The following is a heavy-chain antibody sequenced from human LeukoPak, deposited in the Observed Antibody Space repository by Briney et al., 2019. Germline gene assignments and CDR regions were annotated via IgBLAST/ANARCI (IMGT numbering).Heavy chain of an antibody. CDR2: ISSSSSYI. CDR1: GFPFSSYS. Sequence: GSLRLSCAASGFPFSSYSMNWVRQAPGKGLEWVSSISSSSSYIYYADSVKGRFTISRDNAKNSLYLQMNSLRAEDTAVYYCARDEGSSWSLDAFDIWGQGTMVTVSS. J-gene: IGHJ3*02. CDR3: ARDEGSSWSLDAFDI. V-gene: IGHV3-21*01. D-gene: IGHD6-13*01.